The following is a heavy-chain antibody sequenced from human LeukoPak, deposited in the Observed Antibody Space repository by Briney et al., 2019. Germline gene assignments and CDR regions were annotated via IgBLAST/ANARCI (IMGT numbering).Heavy chain of an antibody. J-gene: IGHJ4*02. CDR3: ARRSSSGGYYFDY. D-gene: IGHD3-16*01. Sequence: GESLKISCKGSGYSFTSYRIGWVRQMPGKGLEWMGIIYPDDSDTRYGPSFEGQVTISADKSDSTAYLQWSSLKASDTGIYYCARRSSSGGYYFDYWGQGTLVTVSS. CDR1: GYSFTSYR. CDR2: IYPDDSDT. V-gene: IGHV5-51*01.